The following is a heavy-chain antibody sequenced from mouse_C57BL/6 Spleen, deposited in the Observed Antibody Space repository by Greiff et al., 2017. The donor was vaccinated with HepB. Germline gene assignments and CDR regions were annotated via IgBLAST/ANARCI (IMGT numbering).Heavy chain of an antibody. CDR3: AMRGYYAMDY. J-gene: IGHJ4*01. CDR2: INPNNGGT. V-gene: IGHV1-26*01. Sequence: EVKLQQSGPELVKPGASVKISCKASGYTFTDYYMNWVKQSHGKSLEWIGDINPNNGGTSYNQKFKGKATLTVDKSSSTAYMELRSLTSEDSAVYYCAMRGYYAMDYWGQGTSVTVSS. CDR1: GYTFTDYY.